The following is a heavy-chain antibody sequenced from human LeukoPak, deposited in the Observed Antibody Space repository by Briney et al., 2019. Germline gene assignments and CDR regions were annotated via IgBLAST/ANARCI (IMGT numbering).Heavy chain of an antibody. D-gene: IGHD1-26*01. CDR3: ARGGGYYAIDY. Sequence: GGSLRLSCAASGFIVNSNYMNWVRQAPGKGLEWVSVLYSGDTIYYADSVKGRFTISRGNSKNTLYLQMNNLRAEDTAVYYCARGGGYYAIDYWGQGTLVTVSS. J-gene: IGHJ4*02. CDR1: GFIVNSNY. CDR2: LYSGDTI. V-gene: IGHV3-53*01.